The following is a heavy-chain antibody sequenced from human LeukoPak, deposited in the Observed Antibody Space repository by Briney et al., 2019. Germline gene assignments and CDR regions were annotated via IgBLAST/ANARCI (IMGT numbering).Heavy chain of an antibody. D-gene: IGHD3-22*01. Sequence: SETLSLTCTVSGGSISSYYWSWIRQPPGKGLEWIGYIYYSGSTNYNPSLKSRVTISVDTSKSQFSLKLSSVTAADTAVYYCARVRGYYDTPYYYGMDVWGQGTTVTVSS. CDR3: ARVRGYYDTPYYYGMDV. V-gene: IGHV4-59*01. CDR1: GGSISSYY. J-gene: IGHJ6*02. CDR2: IYYSGST.